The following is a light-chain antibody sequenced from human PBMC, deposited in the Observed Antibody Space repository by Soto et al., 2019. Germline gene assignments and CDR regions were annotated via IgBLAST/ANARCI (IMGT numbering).Light chain of an antibody. V-gene: IGKV1-5*01. CDR2: DGS. J-gene: IGKJ1*01. CDR3: QQYYSYST. Sequence: DIQMTQSPSTLSASIGDRVTITCRASQNIGIWLAWYQQEPGKAPNLLIYDGSSLESGVPSRFSGRESGTEFTLTISSLQPDDFATYYCQQYYSYSTFGQGTKVDIK. CDR1: QNIGIW.